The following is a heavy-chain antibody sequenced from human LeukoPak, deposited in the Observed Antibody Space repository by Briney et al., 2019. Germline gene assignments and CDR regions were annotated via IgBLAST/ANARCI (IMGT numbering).Heavy chain of an antibody. D-gene: IGHD6-19*01. J-gene: IGHJ4*02. CDR2: IYTSGST. Sequence: SETLSLTCTVSGGSISSYYWSWIRQPAGKGLEWIGRIYTSGSTNYNPSLKSRVTMSVDTSKNQFSLKLSSVTAAETAVYYCARDGYRSGWPTVGFDYWGQGTLVTVSS. CDR1: GGSISSYY. V-gene: IGHV4-4*07. CDR3: ARDGYRSGWPTVGFDY.